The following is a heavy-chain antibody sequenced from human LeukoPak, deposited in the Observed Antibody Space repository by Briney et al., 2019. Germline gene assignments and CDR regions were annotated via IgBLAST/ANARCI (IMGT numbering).Heavy chain of an antibody. CDR2: IWYDGSNK. V-gene: IGHV3-33*01. CDR3: ARARSPDYDFWSGYPAVLSAFDI. Sequence: EAGGFLRLSCAASGFTFSSYGMHWVRQAPGKGLEWVAVIWYDGSNKYYADSVKGRFTISRDNSKNTLYLQMNSLRAEDTAVYYCARARSPDYDFWSGYPAVLSAFDIWGQGTMVTVSS. CDR1: GFTFSSYG. D-gene: IGHD3-3*01. J-gene: IGHJ3*02.